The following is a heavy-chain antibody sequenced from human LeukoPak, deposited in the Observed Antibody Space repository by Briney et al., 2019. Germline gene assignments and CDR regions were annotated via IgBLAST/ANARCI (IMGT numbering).Heavy chain of an antibody. D-gene: IGHD2-2*01. V-gene: IGHV3-66*01. CDR3: ARGPRYCSSTSCFLDY. CDR1: GFTVSSNY. J-gene: IGHJ4*02. CDR2: IYSGGST. Sequence: GGSLRLSCAASGFTVSSNYMSWVRQAPGKGLEWVSVIYSGGSTYYADSVKGRFTISRDNSKNTLYLQMNSLRAEDTAVYYCARGPRYCSSTSCFLDYWGQGTLVTVSS.